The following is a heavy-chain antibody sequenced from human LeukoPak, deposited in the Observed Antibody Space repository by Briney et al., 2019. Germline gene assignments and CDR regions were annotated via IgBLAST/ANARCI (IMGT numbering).Heavy chain of an antibody. CDR3: ARDLVEFVVVTAIEY. D-gene: IGHD2-21*02. Sequence: GGSLRLSCAASGFTFSDYYMSWIRQAPGKGLEWVSYISSSGSTIYYADSVKGRFTISRDNAKNSLYLQMNSLRAEDTAVYYCARDLVEFVVVTAIEYWGQGTLVTVSS. V-gene: IGHV3-11*04. CDR2: ISSSGSTI. J-gene: IGHJ4*01. CDR1: GFTFSDYY.